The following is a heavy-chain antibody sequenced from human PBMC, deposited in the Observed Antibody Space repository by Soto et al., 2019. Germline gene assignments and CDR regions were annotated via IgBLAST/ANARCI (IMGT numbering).Heavy chain of an antibody. CDR2: INHSGST. CDR1: GGSFSAYY. CDR3: ARDKITGLFDY. D-gene: IGHD2-8*02. V-gene: IGHV4-34*01. J-gene: IGHJ4*02. Sequence: PSETLSLTCAVYGGSFSAYYWTWIRQPPGTGLEWIGEINHSGSTNYNPSLKSRVTISVDTSKNQFSPKLTSVTAADTAVYYCARDKITGLFDYWGQGTLVTVSS.